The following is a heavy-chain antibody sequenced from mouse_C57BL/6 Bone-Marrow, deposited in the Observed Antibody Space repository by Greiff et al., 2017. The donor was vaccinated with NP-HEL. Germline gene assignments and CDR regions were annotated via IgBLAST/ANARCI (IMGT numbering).Heavy chain of an antibody. V-gene: IGHV7-3*01. CDR1: GFTFTDYY. D-gene: IGHD2-12*01. Sequence: EVQLVESGGGLVQPGGSLSLSCAASGFTFTDYYMSWVRQPPGKALEWLGFIRNKANGYTTEYSASVKGRFTISRDNSQSILYLQMNALRAEDSATYYCARCKARYDGWFAYWGQGTLVTVSA. J-gene: IGHJ3*01. CDR2: IRNKANGYTT. CDR3: ARCKARYDGWFAY.